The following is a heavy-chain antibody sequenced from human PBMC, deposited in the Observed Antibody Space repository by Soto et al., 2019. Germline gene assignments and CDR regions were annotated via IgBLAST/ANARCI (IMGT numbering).Heavy chain of an antibody. V-gene: IGHV4-39*01. CDR1: GGSISSSSYF. D-gene: IGHD3-9*01. CDR3: ASVHILTGYYLDH. CDR2: IYYSGGT. Sequence: QLQLQESGPGLVKPSETLSLTCTVSGGSISSSSYFWGWIRQPPGKGLEWIGSIYYSGGTYYNPSLRSRVTIAVDTSKTQFSLKLSSVTAADTAVYYCASVHILTGYYLDHWGQGTLVTVSS. J-gene: IGHJ4*02.